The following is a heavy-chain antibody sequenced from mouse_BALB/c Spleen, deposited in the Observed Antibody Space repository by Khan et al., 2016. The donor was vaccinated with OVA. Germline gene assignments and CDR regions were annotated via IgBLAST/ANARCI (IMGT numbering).Heavy chain of an antibody. CDR1: GFTFSSYG. Sequence: EVELVESGGDLVKPGGSLNLSCEASGFTFSSYGMSLLRPTPDKRLEWVATISNGGSYTYYPDSVKGRLTISRDNAKNTLYLQMSSLKSEDTAMYYCARHRFTTPTAWFAYWGQGTLVTVSA. V-gene: IGHV5-6*01. J-gene: IGHJ3*01. CDR3: ARHRFTTPTAWFAY. CDR2: ISNGGSYT. D-gene: IGHD1-2*01.